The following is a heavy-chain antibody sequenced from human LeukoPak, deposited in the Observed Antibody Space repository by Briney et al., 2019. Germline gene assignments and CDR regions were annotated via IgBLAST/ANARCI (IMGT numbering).Heavy chain of an antibody. V-gene: IGHV1-2*02. J-gene: IGHJ4*02. Sequence: ASVKVSCKASGYTFTGYYMHWVRQAPGQGLEWMGWINPNSGGTNYAQKLQGRVTMTRDTSISTAYMELSRLRSDDTAVYYCARDPGTGYSSSWYTNWGQGTLVTVSS. CDR2: INPNSGGT. CDR1: GYTFTGYY. CDR3: ARDPGTGYSSSWYTN. D-gene: IGHD6-13*01.